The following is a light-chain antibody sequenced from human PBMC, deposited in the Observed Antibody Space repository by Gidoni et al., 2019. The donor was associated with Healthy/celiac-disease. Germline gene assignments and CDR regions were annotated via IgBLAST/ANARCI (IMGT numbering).Light chain of an antibody. CDR2: AAS. V-gene: IGKV1-39*01. CDR1: KSISSY. CDR3: QQSYSTTPT. J-gene: IGKJ1*01. Sequence: DIQMTQSPSSLSASVGYRVTIPCRASKSISSYLNWYEQKPGKAPKLMIYAASSLQSGVPSRFSGSGSGKDFTITSSSLQPEDWAIYYWQQSYSTTPTFGQGTKVEIK.